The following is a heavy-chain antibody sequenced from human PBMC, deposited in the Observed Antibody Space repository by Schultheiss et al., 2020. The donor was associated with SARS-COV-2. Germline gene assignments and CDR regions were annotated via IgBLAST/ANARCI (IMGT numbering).Heavy chain of an antibody. CDR3: TTDLYYDSSGYTLFDY. CDR2: IKSKTDGGTT. Sequence: GGSLRLSCAASGFTFSNAWMSWVRQAPGKGLEWVGRIKSKTDGGTTDYAAPVKGRFTISRDDSKNTLYLQMNSLKTEDTAVYYCTTDLYYDSSGYTLFDYWGQGTLVTVSS. CDR1: GFTFSNAW. D-gene: IGHD3-22*01. J-gene: IGHJ4*02. V-gene: IGHV3-15*01.